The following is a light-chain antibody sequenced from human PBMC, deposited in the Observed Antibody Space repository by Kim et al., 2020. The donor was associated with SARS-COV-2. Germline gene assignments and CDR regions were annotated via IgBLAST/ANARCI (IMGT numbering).Light chain of an antibody. CDR2: DAS. J-gene: IGKJ2*01. CDR3: QQYNSYSYT. V-gene: IGKV1-5*01. CDR1: QSISSW. Sequence: SATVGDRVSITCRARQSISSWLAWYQHQPGKAPKLLIYDASSLQSGVPSRFSGSGSGTEFTLTISSLQPDDFATYYCQQYNSYSYTFGQGTKLEI.